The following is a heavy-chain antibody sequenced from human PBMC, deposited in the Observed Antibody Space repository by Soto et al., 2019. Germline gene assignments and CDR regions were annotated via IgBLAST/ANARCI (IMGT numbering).Heavy chain of an antibody. J-gene: IGHJ4*02. Sequence: QVQLVESGGGVVQPGRSLRLSCAASGFTFSSYGMHWVRQAPGKGLEWVAVISCDGSNKYYADSVQGRFTISRDNSKNTLYLQMNSLSAEDTAVYYCAQDMGSSGADYWVQGTLVTVSS. V-gene: IGHV3-30*18. D-gene: IGHD6-6*01. CDR3: AQDMGSSGADY. CDR1: GFTFSSYG. CDR2: ISCDGSNK.